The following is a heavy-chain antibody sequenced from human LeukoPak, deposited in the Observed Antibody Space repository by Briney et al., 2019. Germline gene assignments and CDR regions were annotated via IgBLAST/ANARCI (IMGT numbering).Heavy chain of an antibody. Sequence: SETLSLTCTVSGGSISSYYWSWIRQPPGKGLEWIGYIYYSGSTNYNPSLKSRVTISVDTSKDQFSLKLSSVTAADTAVYYCARGVAVAGTFDYWGQGTLVTVSS. D-gene: IGHD6-19*01. CDR3: ARGVAVAGTFDY. CDR2: IYYSGST. V-gene: IGHV4-59*01. CDR1: GGSISSYY. J-gene: IGHJ4*02.